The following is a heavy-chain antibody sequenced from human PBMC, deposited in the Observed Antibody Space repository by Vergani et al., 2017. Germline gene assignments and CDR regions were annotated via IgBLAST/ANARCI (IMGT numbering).Heavy chain of an antibody. D-gene: IGHD6-6*01. CDR1: GMSISNNNYY. V-gene: IGHV4-39*01. Sequence: QLQLQESGPRLVKPSETLSLTCSLSGMSISNNNYYWGWIRQPLGKGLEWIGSIYDSRNNNYSPSLKSRVSISVDTSKNQFSLNLTSVTAADTAVYYCARHLRQLARNDVFEIWGHGTLVTVSS. CDR3: ARHLRQLARNDVFEI. CDR2: IYDSRNN. J-gene: IGHJ3*02.